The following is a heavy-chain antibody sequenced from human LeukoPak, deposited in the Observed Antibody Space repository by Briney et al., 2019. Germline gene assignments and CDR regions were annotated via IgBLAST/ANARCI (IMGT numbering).Heavy chain of an antibody. CDR3: LRGDRRDF. Sequence: GGSLRLSCAASGFNFNTETMNWVRQAPGKGLEWLSSIDSSSSSKFYAHSVRGRIIISRDNARKSLYLQMNSVTAEDTAVYFCLRGDRRDFWGQGTLLVVSS. V-gene: IGHV3-21*01. D-gene: IGHD2-21*02. J-gene: IGHJ4*02. CDR2: IDSSSSSK. CDR1: GFNFNTET.